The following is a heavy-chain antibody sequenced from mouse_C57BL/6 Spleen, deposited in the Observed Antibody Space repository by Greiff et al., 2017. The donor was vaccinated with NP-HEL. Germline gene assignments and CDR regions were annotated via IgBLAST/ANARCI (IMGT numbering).Heavy chain of an antibody. CDR2: IHPSDSDT. J-gene: IGHJ3*01. D-gene: IGHD2-3*01. Sequence: VKQRPGQGLEWIGRIHPSDSDTNYNQKFKGKATLTVDKSSSTAYMQLSSLTSEDSAVYYCAIGDDGYYGFAYWGQGTLVTVSA. CDR3: AIGDDGYYGFAY. V-gene: IGHV1-74*01.